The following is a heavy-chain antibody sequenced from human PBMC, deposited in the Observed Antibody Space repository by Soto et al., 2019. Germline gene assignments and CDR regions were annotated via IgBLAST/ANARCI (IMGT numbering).Heavy chain of an antibody. CDR1: GFTFSSYS. J-gene: IGHJ6*02. V-gene: IGHV3-21*04. CDR3: ARISGLVPTQQNYYYGMDV. CDR2: ISSRSSYI. D-gene: IGHD3-9*01. Sequence: PGGSLRLSCAASGFTFSSYSRNWVRQAPGKGLEWVSSISSRSSYIYYADSVTGRFTISRDNAKNSLYLQMSRLRSEDTAVYYCARISGLVPTQQNYYYGMDVWGQGTTVTVSS.